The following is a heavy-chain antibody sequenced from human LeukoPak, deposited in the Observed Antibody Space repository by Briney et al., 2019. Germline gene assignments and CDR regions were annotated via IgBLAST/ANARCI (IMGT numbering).Heavy chain of an antibody. J-gene: IGHJ4*02. D-gene: IGHD3-3*01. V-gene: IGHV4-34*01. CDR1: GGSFSGYY. Sequence: SETLSLTCAVYGGSFSGYYWSWIRQPPGKGLEWIGEINHSGSTNYNPSLRSRVTISVDTSKNQFSLKLSSVTAADTAVYYCARVHNVTIFGVAIDYWGQGTLVTVSS. CDR2: INHSGST. CDR3: ARVHNVTIFGVAIDY.